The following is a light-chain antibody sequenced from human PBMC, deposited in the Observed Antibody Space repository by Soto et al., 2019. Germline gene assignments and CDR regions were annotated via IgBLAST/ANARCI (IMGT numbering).Light chain of an antibody. CDR1: SSNIGAGYY. CDR2: GNT. J-gene: IGLJ3*02. Sequence: QSVLTQPPSVSGAPGQRVTISCTGSSSNIGAGYYVHWYQQLPGTAPKLHIYGNTNRPSGVPDRFSGSKSGTSASLAITGLQAEDEADYYCQSFDSSLGGWVFGGGTKLTVL. CDR3: QSFDSSLGGWV. V-gene: IGLV1-40*01.